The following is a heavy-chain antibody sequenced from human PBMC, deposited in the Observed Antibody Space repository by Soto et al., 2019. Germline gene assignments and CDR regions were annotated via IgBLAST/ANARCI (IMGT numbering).Heavy chain of an antibody. CDR3: SRDPIPVVYDFWSGSYKYYSMDV. D-gene: IGHD3-3*01. Sequence: GXSVKVSCMASGCTFTSYYMHWVRQAPVHGLEWMGIINPSGCSTSYSQKLQARVTMTRDTSTSTVYMDLNSVSSEYPAVDYCSRDPIPVVYDFWSGSYKYYSMDVWGQGTTVTVSS. V-gene: IGHV1-46*01. CDR2: INPSGCST. J-gene: IGHJ6*02. CDR1: GCTFTSYY.